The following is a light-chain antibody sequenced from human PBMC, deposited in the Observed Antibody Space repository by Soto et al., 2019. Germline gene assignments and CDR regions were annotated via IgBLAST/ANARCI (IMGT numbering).Light chain of an antibody. CDR3: QVWASSSGV. CDR1: NIGNRD. Sequence: SYELTQSPSVSVAPGETASITCGGDNIGNRDVHWYQKRTGQAPVAVIYYDTNRPSGVPDRFSGYTYGNTATLTITRVEAGDEADYYCQVWASSSGVFGGGTKVTVL. J-gene: IGLJ3*02. V-gene: IGLV3-21*04. CDR2: YDT.